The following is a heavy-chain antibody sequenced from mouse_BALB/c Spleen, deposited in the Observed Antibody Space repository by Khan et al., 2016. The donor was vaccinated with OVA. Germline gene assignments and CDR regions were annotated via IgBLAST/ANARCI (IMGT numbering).Heavy chain of an antibody. J-gene: IGHJ2*01. CDR1: GFTFSSYG. CDR3: ARMARTIN. CDR2: INSNGGST. Sequence: EVELVESGGGLVQPGGSLKLSCAASGFTFSSYGMSWVRQTPDKRLELVATINSNGGSTYYPDSVKGRFTISRDNAKNTLYLQMSSLKSEDTAMXDCARMARTINWGQGTTLTVSS. V-gene: IGHV5-6-3*01.